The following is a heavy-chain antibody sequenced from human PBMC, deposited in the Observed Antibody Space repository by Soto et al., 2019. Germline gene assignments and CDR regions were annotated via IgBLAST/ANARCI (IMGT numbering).Heavy chain of an antibody. J-gene: IGHJ4*02. CDR2: VFWDGDQ. CDR1: GFSLSTSGVG. V-gene: IGHV2-5*02. CDR3: AHRRTGADIDY. Sequence: QITLKESGPTLVKPTQTLTLTCTFSGFSLSTSGVGVGWIRQPPGKALGWLALVFWDGDQRYSPPLKSRLTITKDTSKNQVVLTMTNMDPVDTATYYCAHRRTGADIDYWGQGTLVTVSS. D-gene: IGHD6-19*01.